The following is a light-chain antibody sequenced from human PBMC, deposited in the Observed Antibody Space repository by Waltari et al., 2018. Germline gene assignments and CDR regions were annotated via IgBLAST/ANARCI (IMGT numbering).Light chain of an antibody. CDR1: QDINNF. V-gene: IGKV1-33*01. CDR3: QLYDHRPQVI. Sequence: DIQMTQSPSSLSVSVGDRVTITCKATQDINNFLNWYQQKPGKAPRLLIYAAANLEAGVPSRFKGSGSGTELTLTISSLQPEDFATYYCQLYDHRPQVIFGGGTKMEIK. J-gene: IGKJ4*01. CDR2: AAA.